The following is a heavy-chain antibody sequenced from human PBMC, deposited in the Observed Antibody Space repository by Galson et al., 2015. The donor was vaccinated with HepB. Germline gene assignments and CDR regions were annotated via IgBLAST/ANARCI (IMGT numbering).Heavy chain of an antibody. J-gene: IGHJ3*02. Sequence: SLRLSCAASGFTFSSYAMSWVRQAPGKGLEWVSAISGSGGSTYYADSVKGRFTISRDNSKNTLYLQMNSLRAEDTAVYYCAKGRGAYIAAAPGAFDIWGQGTMVTVSS. CDR1: GFTFSSYA. CDR2: ISGSGGST. V-gene: IGHV3-23*01. D-gene: IGHD6-13*01. CDR3: AKGRGAYIAAAPGAFDI.